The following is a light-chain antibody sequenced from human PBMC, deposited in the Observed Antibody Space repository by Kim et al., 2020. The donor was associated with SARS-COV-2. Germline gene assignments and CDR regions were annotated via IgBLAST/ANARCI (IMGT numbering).Light chain of an antibody. Sequence: SYELTQPPSVSVAPGKTARVTCGGNNIGGKSVHWYQQKPGQAPVLVIYYDSDRPSGIPERFSGSNSGNTATLTISRVEAGDEAAYYCQVWDNNSDHVVFGEGTQLTVL. J-gene: IGLJ2*01. V-gene: IGLV3-21*04. CDR1: NIGGKS. CDR3: QVWDNNSDHVV. CDR2: YDS.